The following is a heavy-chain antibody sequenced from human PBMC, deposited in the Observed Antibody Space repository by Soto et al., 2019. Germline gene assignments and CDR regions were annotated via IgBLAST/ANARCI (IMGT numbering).Heavy chain of an antibody. CDR3: VRARVSDSCPEY. D-gene: IGHD2-15*01. Sequence: GESLRLSCAASGFTFSLYSMIWVRRAPGKGLEWVSSISSTSTYIYFADSLKGRLTISRDNAKNSLFLQMDSLRAEDTAIYYCVRARVSDSCPEYWGEGALVTGSS. V-gene: IGHV3-21*06. J-gene: IGHJ4*02. CDR1: GFTFSLYS. CDR2: ISSTSTYI.